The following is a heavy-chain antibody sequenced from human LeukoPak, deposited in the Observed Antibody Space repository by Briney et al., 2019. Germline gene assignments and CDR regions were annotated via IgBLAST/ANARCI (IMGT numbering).Heavy chain of an antibody. D-gene: IGHD4-23*01. V-gene: IGHV1-18*01. CDR2: ISAYNGYT. Sequence: AASVKVSCKASGYTLTNYGFSWVRQAPGQGLEWMGWISAYNGYTDYAQKFQFRVTMTTDTSTSTAYMELRSLRSDDTAVYYCARDKAVTTEVTQHFQHWGQGTLVTVSS. J-gene: IGHJ1*01. CDR3: ARDKAVTTEVTQHFQH. CDR1: GYTLTNYG.